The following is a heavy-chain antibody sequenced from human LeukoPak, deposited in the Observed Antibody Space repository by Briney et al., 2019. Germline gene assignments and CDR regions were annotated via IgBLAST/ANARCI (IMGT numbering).Heavy chain of an antibody. J-gene: IGHJ4*02. CDR3: AREYDGSGYHYFDY. Sequence: GGSLRLSCAASGFTVSSNYMSWVRQAPGKGLEWVSVIYSGGSTYYADSVKGRFTISRDNSKNTLYLQMNSLRAEDTAVYYCAREYDGSGYHYFDYWGQGTLVTVSS. D-gene: IGHD3-22*01. CDR1: GFTVSSNY. V-gene: IGHV3-53*01. CDR2: IYSGGST.